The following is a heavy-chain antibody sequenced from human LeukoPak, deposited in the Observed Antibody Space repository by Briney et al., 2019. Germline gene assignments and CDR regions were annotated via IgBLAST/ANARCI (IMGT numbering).Heavy chain of an antibody. V-gene: IGHV4-31*03. CDR3: ARTYDSSGYYYYFDY. Sequence: PSETLSLTCTVSGGSISSGGYYWSWIRQHPGKGLEWIGYIYYSGSTYYNPSLKSRVTISVDTSKNQFSLKLSSVTAADTAVYYCARTYDSSGYYYYFDYWGQGTLVTVPS. CDR1: GGSISSGGYY. J-gene: IGHJ4*02. CDR2: IYYSGST. D-gene: IGHD3-22*01.